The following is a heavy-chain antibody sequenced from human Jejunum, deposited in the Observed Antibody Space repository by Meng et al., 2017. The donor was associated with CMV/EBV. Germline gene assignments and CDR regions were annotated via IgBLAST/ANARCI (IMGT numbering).Heavy chain of an antibody. J-gene: IGHJ4*02. CDR3: ARHFSGWSYYFDH. Sequence: SRIRQPQGKGVEWNGQIKSSGKKRKNKTIKRRVKISEETSKNQFSLNLTSVTAADTAVYYCARHFSGWSYYFDHWGQGMLVTVSS. D-gene: IGHD6-19*01. V-gene: IGHV4-61*07. CDR2: IKSSGKK.